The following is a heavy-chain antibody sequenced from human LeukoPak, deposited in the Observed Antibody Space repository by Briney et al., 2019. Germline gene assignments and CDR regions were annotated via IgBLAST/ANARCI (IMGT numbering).Heavy chain of an antibody. J-gene: IGHJ1*01. CDR3: ATQLLRNPNYYVSSAYLPSAFPH. CDR1: GDSLSDTTDY. CDR2: KFNNGWA. V-gene: IGHV4-39*01. Sequence: SETVSHTCTVSGDSLSDTTDYWGWIRHPPGTGLEWIASKFNNGWAYYNPSLRSRVTISVDTTKNQFSLSLTSVTAADSAVCYCATQLLRNPNYYVSSAYLPSAFPHCGVGTLVIVSS. D-gene: IGHD3-22*01.